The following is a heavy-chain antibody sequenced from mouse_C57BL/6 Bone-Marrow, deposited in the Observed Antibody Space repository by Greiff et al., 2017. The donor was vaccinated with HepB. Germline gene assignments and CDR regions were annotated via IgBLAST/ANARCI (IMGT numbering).Heavy chain of an antibody. CDR3: TTYSCDGYYVDYAIDY. D-gene: IGHD2-3*01. Sequence: EVQLQQSGAELVRPGASVKLSCTASGFNIKDDYMHWVKQRPEQGLEWIGWIDPENGDTEYASKFQGKATITADTSSNTAYLQLSSLPSEYTAVYYCTTYSCDGYYVDYAIDYWGQGTSVTVSS. J-gene: IGHJ4*01. V-gene: IGHV14-4*01. CDR2: IDPENGDT. CDR1: GFNIKDDY.